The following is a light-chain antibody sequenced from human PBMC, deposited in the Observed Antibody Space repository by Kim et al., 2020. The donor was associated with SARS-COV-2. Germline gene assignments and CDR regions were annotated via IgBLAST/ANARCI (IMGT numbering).Light chain of an antibody. Sequence: GASVKLTCTLSSGHSSYAIAWHQQQPEKGPRYLMKLNSDGSHSKGDGIPDRFSGSSSGAERYLTISSLQSEDEADYYCQTWGTGIGFGGGTKVIVL. CDR3: QTWGTGIG. V-gene: IGLV4-69*01. J-gene: IGLJ3*02. CDR2: LNSDGSH. CDR1: SGHSSYA.